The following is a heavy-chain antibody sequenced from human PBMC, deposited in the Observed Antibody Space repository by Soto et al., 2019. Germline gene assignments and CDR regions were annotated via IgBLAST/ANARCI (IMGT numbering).Heavy chain of an antibody. CDR2: LNHSGIT. CDR1: GGSFSGHY. Sequence: QVQLQQWGAGLLKPSETLSLTCVVNGGSFSGHYWRWVRLPPGKGLEWIGELNHSGITDSNPSLKLRVTIPVAGSRNQFFLTRTSVPAADTAVYFGARARSSVPSRRGIGYYGMDVWGHGTTVTASS. CDR3: ARARSSVPSRRGIGYYGMDV. V-gene: IGHV4-34*01. D-gene: IGHD2-2*03. J-gene: IGHJ6*02.